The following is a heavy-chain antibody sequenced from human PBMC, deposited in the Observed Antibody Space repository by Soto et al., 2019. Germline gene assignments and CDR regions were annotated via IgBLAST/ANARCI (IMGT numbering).Heavy chain of an antibody. CDR1: GFNFDSYT. D-gene: IGHD2-15*01. Sequence: EVQLVESGGGLVKPGGSLRLSCAASGFNFDSYTINCVRQAPGKRLEWLSSISSSGYIFSTDSVRGRFTISRDNAKNSVYLQINSLRAEDTAVYFCARDCSGGSCYPGMDVWGQGTTVTVSS. CDR2: ISSSGYI. CDR3: ARDCSGGSCYPGMDV. V-gene: IGHV3-21*04. J-gene: IGHJ6*02.